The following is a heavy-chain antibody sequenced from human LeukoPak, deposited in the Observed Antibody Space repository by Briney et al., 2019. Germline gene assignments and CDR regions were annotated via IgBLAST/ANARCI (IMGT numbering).Heavy chain of an antibody. CDR2: INPNSGGT. D-gene: IGHD3-16*02. CDR3: ARDNVSLGELSLYDY. V-gene: IGHV1-2*02. CDR1: GYTFSGYY. Sequence: ASVKVSCKASGYTFSGYYMHWVRQAPGQGLEWMGWINPNSGGTNYAQKFQGRVTMTRDTSISTAYMELSRLTSDDTAVYYCARDNVSLGELSLYDYWGQGTLVTVSS. J-gene: IGHJ4*02.